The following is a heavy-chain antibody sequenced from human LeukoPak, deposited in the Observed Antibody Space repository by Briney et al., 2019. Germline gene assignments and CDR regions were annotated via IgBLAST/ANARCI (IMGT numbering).Heavy chain of an antibody. D-gene: IGHD2-2*02. V-gene: IGHV4-34*01. CDR2: INHSGST. CDR3: ARGLVVVPAAIPTPERYYYYMDV. Sequence: SETLSLTCAVYGGSFSGYYWSWIRQPPGKGLEWIGEINHSGSTNYNPSLKSRVTISVDTSKNQFSLKLSSVTAADTAVYYCARGLVVVPAAIPTPERYYYYMDVWGKGTTVTVSS. J-gene: IGHJ6*03. CDR1: GGSFSGYY.